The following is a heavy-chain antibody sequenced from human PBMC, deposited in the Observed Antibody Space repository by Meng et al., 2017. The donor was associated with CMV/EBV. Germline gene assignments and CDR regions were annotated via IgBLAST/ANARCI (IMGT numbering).Heavy chain of an antibody. J-gene: IGHJ4*02. V-gene: IGHV3-7*01. CDR3: ARVSDFWTEGGLDY. D-gene: IGHD3-3*01. Sequence: GGSLRLSCAASGFTSSSYWTSWVRQAPGKGLEWVANIKQDGSEKYYVDSVKGRFTISRDNAKNSLYLQMNSLRAEDTAVYYCARVSDFWTEGGLDYWGQGTLVTVSS. CDR1: GFTSSSYW. CDR2: IKQDGSEK.